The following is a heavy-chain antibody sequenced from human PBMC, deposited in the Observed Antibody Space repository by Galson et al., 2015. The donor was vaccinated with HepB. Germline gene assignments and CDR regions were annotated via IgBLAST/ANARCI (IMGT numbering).Heavy chain of an antibody. D-gene: IGHD2-15*01. Sequence: SVKVSCKASGGTFSSYTISWVRQAPGQGLEWMGRIIPNLGIANYAQKFQGRVTITADKSTSTAYMELSSLRSEDTAVYYCARLRNLGYCSGGSCYSTDYYGMDVWGQGTPVTVSS. CDR2: IIPNLGIA. CDR3: ARLRNLGYCSGGSCYSTDYYGMDV. J-gene: IGHJ6*02. CDR1: GGTFSSYT. V-gene: IGHV1-69*02.